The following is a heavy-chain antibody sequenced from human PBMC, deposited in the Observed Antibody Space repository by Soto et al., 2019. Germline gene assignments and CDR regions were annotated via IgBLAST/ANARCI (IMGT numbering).Heavy chain of an antibody. D-gene: IGHD2-2*01. CDR1: GGSFSGYY. CDR2: INHSGST. J-gene: IGHJ5*02. CDR3: ARAAGGYCSSTSCQQSQFDP. V-gene: IGHV4-34*01. Sequence: PSETLSLTCAVYGGSFSGYYWSWIRQPPGKGLEWIGEINHSGSTNYNPSLKSRVTISVDTSKNQFSLKLSSVTAADTAVYYCARAAGGYCSSTSCQQSQFDPWGQGTLVTVSS.